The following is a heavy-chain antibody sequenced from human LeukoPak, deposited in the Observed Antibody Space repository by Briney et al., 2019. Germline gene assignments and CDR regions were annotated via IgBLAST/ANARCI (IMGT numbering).Heavy chain of an antibody. V-gene: IGHV3-74*01. CDR2: VDGSST. Sequence: GGSLRLSCAASGFTLSDTWMHWVRHAPGKGLVWVSRVDGSSTTYADSVKGRFTISRDNAKNTLYLQMNSLRAEDTAVYYCARDDYNRLWGQGTLVTVSS. CDR3: ARDDYNRL. D-gene: IGHD4-11*01. J-gene: IGHJ4*02. CDR1: GFTLSDTW.